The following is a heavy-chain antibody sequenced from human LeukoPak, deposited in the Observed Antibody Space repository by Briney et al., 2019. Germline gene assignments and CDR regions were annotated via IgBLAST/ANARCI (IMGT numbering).Heavy chain of an antibody. V-gene: IGHV3-7*03. J-gene: IGHJ6*03. Sequence: PGGSLRLSCAASGFTFSSYWMSWVRQAPGKGLEWVANIKQDGSEKYYVDSVKGRFTISRDNAKNSLYLQMNSLRAEDTAVYYCAKSVVRGVTYYYYYYMDVWGKGTTVTISS. CDR3: AKSVVRGVTYYYYYYMDV. CDR1: GFTFSSYW. D-gene: IGHD3-10*01. CDR2: IKQDGSEK.